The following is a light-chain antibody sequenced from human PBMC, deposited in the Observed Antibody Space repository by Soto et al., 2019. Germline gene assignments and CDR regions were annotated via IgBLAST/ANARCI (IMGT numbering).Light chain of an antibody. CDR2: LGS. V-gene: IGKV2-28*01. CDR3: MQALQTPIT. Sequence: VMTQSPVSLTVTPGQPASTCCRSSQRLLHSNGYNYLDWYLQKKGQSPQXXIYLGSNRASGVPDRFSGSLLGTDFTLKISRVEAEDVGVYYCMQALQTPITFGQGTRLEIK. CDR1: QRLLHSNGYNY. J-gene: IGKJ5*01.